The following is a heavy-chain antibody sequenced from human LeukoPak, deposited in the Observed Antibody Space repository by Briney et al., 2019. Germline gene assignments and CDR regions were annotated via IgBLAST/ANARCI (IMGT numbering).Heavy chain of an antibody. J-gene: IGHJ4*02. Sequence: SETLSLTCTVSGGSVSSYYWSWIRQPPGKGLEWIGYIYYSGSTNYNPSLKSRVTISVDTSKNQFSLKLNSVTAADTAVYYCARRGVAAAGSNIYFDYWGQGTLVTVSS. CDR2: IYYSGST. V-gene: IGHV4-59*08. CDR3: ARRGVAAAGSNIYFDY. CDR1: GGSVSSYY. D-gene: IGHD6-13*01.